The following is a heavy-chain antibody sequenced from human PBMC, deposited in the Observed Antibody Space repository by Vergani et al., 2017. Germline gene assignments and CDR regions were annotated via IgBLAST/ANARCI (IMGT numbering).Heavy chain of an antibody. CDR2: IYHSGST. CDR1: GGSISSSNW. CDR3: ARAGGEAARRRFVWFDP. Sequence: QVQLQESGPGLVKPSGTLSLTCAVSGGSISSSNWWSWVRQPPGKGLEWIGEIYHSGSTNYNPSLKSRVTISVDKSKNQFSLKLSSVTAADTAVYYCARAGGEAARRRFVWFDPWGQGTLVTVSS. J-gene: IGHJ5*02. V-gene: IGHV4-4*02. D-gene: IGHD6-6*01.